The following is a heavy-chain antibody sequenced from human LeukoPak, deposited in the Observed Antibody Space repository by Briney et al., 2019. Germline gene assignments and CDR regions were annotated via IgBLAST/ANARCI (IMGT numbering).Heavy chain of an antibody. Sequence: GSLRLSCAASRFSFSNYWMHWVRQAPGKGLVWVSRVKSDGSNPSYADSVKGRFTISRDNAENMLYLQMNTLGAEDTAVYYCARDIVSGSGSLDYWGQGTLVTVS. V-gene: IGHV3-74*01. CDR1: RFSFSNYW. J-gene: IGHJ4*02. CDR3: ARDIVSGSGSLDY. CDR2: VKSDGSNP. D-gene: IGHD3-10*01.